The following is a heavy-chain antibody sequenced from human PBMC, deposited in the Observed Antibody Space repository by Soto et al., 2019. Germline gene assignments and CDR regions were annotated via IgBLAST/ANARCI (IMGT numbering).Heavy chain of an antibody. CDR2: FDPEDGET. D-gene: IGHD3-9*01. Sequence: ASVKVSCKVSGYTLTELSMHWVRQAPGKGLEWMGGFDPEDGETIYAQKFQGRVTMTEDTSTDTDYMELSSLRSEDTAVYYCARGCEVLRYFGWLLTRTYYYCMDVWGKGTTVTVSS. V-gene: IGHV1-24*01. CDR3: ARGCEVLRYFGWLLTRTYYYCMDV. J-gene: IGHJ6*03. CDR1: GYTLTELS.